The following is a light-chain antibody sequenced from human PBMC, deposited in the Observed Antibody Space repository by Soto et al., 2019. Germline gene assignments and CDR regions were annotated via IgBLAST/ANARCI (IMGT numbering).Light chain of an antibody. CDR1: RSINSRY. Sequence: EIVLTQSPGTLYLSPGEKATLSCRASRSINSRYLAWYQQKPGQAPRLLIYGASSRATGIPDRFSGSGSGTDFTLTISRLEPEDFAVYHCHQYGYSPNTFGQGTKLEIK. V-gene: IGKV3-20*01. CDR2: GAS. J-gene: IGKJ2*01. CDR3: HQYGYSPNT.